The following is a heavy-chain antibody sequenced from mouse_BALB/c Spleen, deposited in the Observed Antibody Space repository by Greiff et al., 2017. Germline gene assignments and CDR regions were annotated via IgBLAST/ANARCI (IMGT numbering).Heavy chain of an antibody. D-gene: IGHD2-1*01. J-gene: IGHJ3*01. Sequence: VKLMESAAELARPGASVKMSCKASGYTFTSYTMHWVKQRPGQGLEWIGYINPSSGYTEYNQKFKDKTTLTADKSSSTAYMQLSSLTSEDSAVYYCASPYGNSFAYWGQGTLVTVSA. V-gene: IGHV1-4*02. CDR3: ASPYGNSFAY. CDR2: INPSSGYT. CDR1: GYTFTSYT.